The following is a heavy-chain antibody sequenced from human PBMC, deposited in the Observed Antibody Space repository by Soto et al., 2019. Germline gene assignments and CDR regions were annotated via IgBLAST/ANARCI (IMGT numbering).Heavy chain of an antibody. J-gene: IGHJ6*02. CDR2: IYHSGST. CDR1: GYSISSGYY. D-gene: IGHD3-16*01. CDR3: AITPLTSRGNYYYYSGMDV. Sequence: SETLSLTCAVSGYSISSGYYWGWIRQPPGKGLEWIGSIYHSGSTYYNPSLKSRVTISVATSKNQFPLKLSSVTAADTAVYYCAITPLTSRGNYYYYSGMDVWGQGTTVTVSS. V-gene: IGHV4-38-2*01.